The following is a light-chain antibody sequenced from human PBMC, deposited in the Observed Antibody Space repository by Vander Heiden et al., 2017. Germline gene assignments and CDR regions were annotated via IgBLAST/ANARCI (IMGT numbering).Light chain of an antibody. V-gene: IGLV1-36*01. CDR1: RSNIGDYA. CDR2: YND. Sequence: QSVLTQPPSVSGAPRQRVTISCSGSRSNIGDYAVNWYQQLPGEAPKLLIYYNDLKPSGVSDRFSGSKSGTSASLAITGLQSEDEADYFCATWDDSLNGPVFGGGTKLTVL. CDR3: ATWDDSLNGPV. J-gene: IGLJ3*02.